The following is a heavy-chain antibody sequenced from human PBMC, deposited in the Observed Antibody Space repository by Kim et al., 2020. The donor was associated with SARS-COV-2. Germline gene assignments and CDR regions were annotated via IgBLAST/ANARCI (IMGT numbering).Heavy chain of an antibody. CDR1: GFTFSNNW. J-gene: IGHJ4*02. D-gene: IGHD6-19*01. CDR2: IKPDGSEK. V-gene: IGHV3-7*01. Sequence: GGSLRLCAASGFTFSNNWMSWVRQAPGKGLEWVANIKPDGSEKSYVDSVKGRFIISRDNAKNSVYLHINSLRVEDTAVYYCVRGSSNGWSWGQGSLVTVSS. CDR3: VRGSSNGWS.